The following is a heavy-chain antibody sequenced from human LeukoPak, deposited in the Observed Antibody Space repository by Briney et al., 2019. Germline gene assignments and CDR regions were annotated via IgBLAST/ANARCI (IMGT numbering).Heavy chain of an antibody. Sequence: PGGSLRLSCAASGFTFGSYAMSWVRQAPGKGLEWVSAIYSGGSSTYYADSVKGRFTISRDNSKNTLYLQMNSLRAEDTAVYYCAKETSATGNPYFQHWGQGTLVTVSS. CDR1: GFTFGSYA. D-gene: IGHD6-13*01. V-gene: IGHV3-23*03. CDR2: IYSGGSST. J-gene: IGHJ1*01. CDR3: AKETSATGNPYFQH.